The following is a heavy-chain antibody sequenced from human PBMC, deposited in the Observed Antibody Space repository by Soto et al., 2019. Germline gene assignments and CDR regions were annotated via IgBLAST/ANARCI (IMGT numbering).Heavy chain of an antibody. CDR2: IPIGGGT. Sequence: EVHLVASGGGLVQPGESLKLSCVVSGFTVSTIYMTWVRQAPGTGLEWVSGIPIGGGTYYADSVDGRITISRSNSENKLYLQINNLRTEDTAVYYCARVMPYCSGGSCHSVDYWGQGTLVNVSS. CDR3: ARVMPYCSGGSCHSVDY. J-gene: IGHJ4*02. V-gene: IGHV3-66*01. CDR1: GFTVSTIY. D-gene: IGHD2-15*01.